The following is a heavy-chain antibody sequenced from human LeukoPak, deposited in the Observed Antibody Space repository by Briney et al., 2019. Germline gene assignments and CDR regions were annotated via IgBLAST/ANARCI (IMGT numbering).Heavy chain of an antibody. CDR2: ISSDSGTI. V-gene: IGHV3-48*01. CDR3: ARAAQPGFDP. CDR1: GLTFSTYS. D-gene: IGHD1-14*01. Sequence: QPGGSLRLSCGASGLTFSTYSMNWVRQAPGKGLEWVSYISSDSGTIYYADSVKGRFTISRDNAKNSLYLQMNSLRAKDTAVYYCARAAQPGFDPWGQGALVTVSS. J-gene: IGHJ5*02.